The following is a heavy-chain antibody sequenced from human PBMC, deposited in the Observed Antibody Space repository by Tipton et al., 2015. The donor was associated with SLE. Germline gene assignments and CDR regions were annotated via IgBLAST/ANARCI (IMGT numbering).Heavy chain of an antibody. CDR2: IFYSGSS. J-gene: IGHJ4*02. V-gene: IGHV4-39*01. Sequence: LRLSCTVSGGSISSSSYYWGWIRQPPGKGLEWIGSIFYSGSSYYNPSLKSRVTIYVDTSKNQFSLKLSSVTAADTAVYYCARYSRGSLDSWGQGTLVTVSS. D-gene: IGHD1-26*01. CDR3: ARYSRGSLDS. CDR1: GGSISSSSYY.